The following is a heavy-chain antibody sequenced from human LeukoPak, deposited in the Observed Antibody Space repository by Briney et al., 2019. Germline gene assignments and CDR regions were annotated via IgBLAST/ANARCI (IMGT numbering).Heavy chain of an antibody. V-gene: IGHV1-2*02. CDR3: ARVHPYYYYGMDV. Sequence: ASVKVSCKASGYTFTGYYMHWVRQAPGQGLEWMGWINPNSGGTNYAQKFQGRVTMTRDTSISTAYMELSRLRSDDTVVYYCARVHPYYYYGMDVWGQGTTVTVSS. CDR2: INPNSGGT. CDR1: GYTFTGYY. J-gene: IGHJ6*02.